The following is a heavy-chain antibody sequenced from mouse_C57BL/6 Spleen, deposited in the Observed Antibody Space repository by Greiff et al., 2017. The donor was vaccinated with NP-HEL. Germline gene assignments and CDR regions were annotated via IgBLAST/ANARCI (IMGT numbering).Heavy chain of an antibody. V-gene: IGHV5-17*01. CDR1: GFTFSDYG. J-gene: IGHJ4*01. CDR2: ISSGSSTI. Sequence: DVMLVESGGGLVKPGGSLELSCAASGFTFSDYGMHWVRQAPEKGLEWVAYISSGSSTIYYADTVKGRFTISRDNAKNTLFLQMTSLRSEDTAMYYCARGDYAMDYWGQGTSVTVSS. CDR3: ARGDYAMDY.